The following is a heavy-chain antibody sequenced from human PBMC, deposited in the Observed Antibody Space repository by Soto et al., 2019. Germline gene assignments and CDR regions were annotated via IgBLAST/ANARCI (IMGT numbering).Heavy chain of an antibody. CDR3: ARECTEGEYYDSPQNFCGMDV. J-gene: IGHJ6*02. V-gene: IGHV1-18*01. CDR1: GYTFTSYG. CDR2: ISAYNGNT. Sequence: QVQLVQSGAEVKKPGASVKVSCKASGYTFTSYGISWVRQAPGQGLEWMGWISAYNGNTNYAQKLQGRVTMTTDTSTSTAYMELRSLRSDDTAVYYCARECTEGEYYDSPQNFCGMDVWGQGTTVTVSS. D-gene: IGHD3-22*01.